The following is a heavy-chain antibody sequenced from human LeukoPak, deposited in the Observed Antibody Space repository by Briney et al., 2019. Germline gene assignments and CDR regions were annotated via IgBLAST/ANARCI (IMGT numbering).Heavy chain of an antibody. CDR2: INPNSGNT. V-gene: IGHV1-2*02. J-gene: IGHJ5*02. Sequence: ASVKVSCKAPGYTFTAYYMHWVRQAPGQGLEWMGWINPNSGNTNYAQKFQGRVTMTTDTSIGTAYMELSRLRSDDTAVYYCARDRNHGSGSYGIGWFDPWGQGTLVTVSS. CDR3: ARDRNHGSGSYGIGWFDP. D-gene: IGHD3-10*01. CDR1: GYTFTAYY.